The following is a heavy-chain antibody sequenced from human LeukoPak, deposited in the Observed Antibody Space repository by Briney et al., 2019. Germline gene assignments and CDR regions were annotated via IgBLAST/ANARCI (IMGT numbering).Heavy chain of an antibody. CDR2: IRYDGSNK. Sequence: PGGSLRLSCAASGFTFSSYGMHWVRQAPGKGLEWVAFIRYDGSNKYYADSVKGRFTISRDNSKNTLYLQMNSLRAEDTAVYYCAKLPDSYSSSWFDYWGQGTLVTVSS. CDR1: GFTFSSYG. J-gene: IGHJ4*02. V-gene: IGHV3-30*02. CDR3: AKLPDSYSSSWFDY. D-gene: IGHD6-13*01.